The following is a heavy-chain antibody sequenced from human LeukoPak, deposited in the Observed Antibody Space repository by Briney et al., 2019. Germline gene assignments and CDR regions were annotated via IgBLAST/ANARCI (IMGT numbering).Heavy chain of an antibody. Sequence: SETLSLTCAVSGYSISSGYYWGWIRQPPGKGLEWIGSIYHSGSTYYNPSLKSRVTISVDTSKNQFSLKLSSVTAADTAVYYCARAPVRGVIIYFDYWGQGTLVTVSP. J-gene: IGHJ4*02. D-gene: IGHD3-10*01. CDR1: GYSISSGYY. CDR2: IYHSGST. CDR3: ARAPVRGVIIYFDY. V-gene: IGHV4-38-2*01.